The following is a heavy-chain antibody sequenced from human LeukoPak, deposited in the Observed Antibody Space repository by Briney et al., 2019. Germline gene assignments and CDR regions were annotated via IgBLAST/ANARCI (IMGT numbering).Heavy chain of an antibody. CDR1: GFSFDDYG. V-gene: IGHV3-20*04. CDR3: ARVGYTSSSFGVLYSYYYMDV. D-gene: IGHD6-6*01. Sequence: GGSLRLSCAASGFSFDDYGMTWVRQSPGKGLEWVSGINYNGGETGYADSVKGRFTISRDNAKNSLYLQVNSLRAEDTAIYYCARVGYTSSSFGVLYSYYYMDVWGKGTTVTVSS. J-gene: IGHJ6*03. CDR2: INYNGGET.